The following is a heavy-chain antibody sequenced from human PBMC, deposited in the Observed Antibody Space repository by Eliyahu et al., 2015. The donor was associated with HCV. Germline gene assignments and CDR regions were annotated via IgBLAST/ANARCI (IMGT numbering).Heavy chain of an antibody. CDR3: ARDSVWGSYADY. V-gene: IGHV4-61*02. CDR2: IYTSGST. J-gene: IGHJ4*02. CDR1: GGSISSGSYY. Sequence: QVQLQESGPGLVKPSQTLSLTCTVSGGSISSGSYYWSWIRQPAGKGLEWIGRIYTSGSTNYNPSLKSRVTISVDTSKNQFSLKLSSVTAADTAVYYCARDSVWGSYADYWGQGTLVTVSS. D-gene: IGHD3-16*01.